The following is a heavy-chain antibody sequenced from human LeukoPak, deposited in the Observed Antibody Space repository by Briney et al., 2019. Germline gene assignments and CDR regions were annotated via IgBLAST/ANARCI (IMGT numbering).Heavy chain of an antibody. V-gene: IGHV3-15*01. CDR2: IKSKTDGGTT. CDR1: GFTFSNAW. CDR3: TTRYCSGSRCDY. D-gene: IGHD2-15*01. Sequence: KTGGSLRLSCAASGFTFSNAWMTWVRQAPGKGLEWVGHIKSKTDGGTTDYAAPVKGRFTISRDDSKTTLYLQMNSLKTEDTAVYYCTTRYCSGSRCDYWGQGTLVTVSS. J-gene: IGHJ4*02.